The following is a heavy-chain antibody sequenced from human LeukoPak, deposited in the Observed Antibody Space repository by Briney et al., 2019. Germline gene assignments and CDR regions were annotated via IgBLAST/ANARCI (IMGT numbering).Heavy chain of an antibody. Sequence: SETLSLTCTVSGGSISNSNYYWGWIRQPPGKGLEWIGNIYYSGSTYYSPSLKSRVTISVDTSKNQFSLRLNSVTAADTAVYYCARYYYGSGSYYYFDYWGQGTLVTVSS. CDR2: IYYSGST. D-gene: IGHD3-10*01. CDR3: ARYYYGSGSYYYFDY. V-gene: IGHV4-39*01. CDR1: GGSISNSNYY. J-gene: IGHJ4*02.